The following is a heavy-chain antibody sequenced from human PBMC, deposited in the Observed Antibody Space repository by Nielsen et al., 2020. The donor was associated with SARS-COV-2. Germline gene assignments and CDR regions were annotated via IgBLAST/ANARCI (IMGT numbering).Heavy chain of an antibody. CDR3: ARMAAGSTFDY. V-gene: IGHV4-59*05. D-gene: IGHD1-14*01. CDR1: GGSISSYY. J-gene: IGHJ4*02. Sequence: SETLSLTCTVSGGSISSYYWSWIRQPPGKGLEWIGSIYYSGSTYYNPSLKSRVTISVDTSKNQFSLKLSSVTAADTAVYYCARMAAGSTFDYWGQGTLVTVSS. CDR2: IYYSGST.